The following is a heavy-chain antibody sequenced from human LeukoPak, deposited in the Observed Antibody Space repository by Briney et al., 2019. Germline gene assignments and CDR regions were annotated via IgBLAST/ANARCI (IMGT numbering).Heavy chain of an antibody. J-gene: IGHJ4*02. CDR2: IYYSGST. V-gene: IGHV4-31*03. CDR1: GDSISSGGYY. CDR3: ARGGGENYYDSSGYHDY. Sequence: SETLSLTCTVSGDSISSGGYYWSWIRQHPGKGLEWIGYIYYSGSTYYNPSLKSRVTISVDTSKNQFSLKLSSVTAADTAVYYCARGGGENYYDSSGYHDYWGQGTLVTVSS. D-gene: IGHD3-22*01.